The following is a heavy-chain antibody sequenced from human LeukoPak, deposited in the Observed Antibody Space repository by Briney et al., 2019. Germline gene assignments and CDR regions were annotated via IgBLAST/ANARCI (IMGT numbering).Heavy chain of an antibody. CDR1: GFPFSRYG. CDR3: ARPESGNFYFDY. Sequence: PGGSPRLSCAASGFPFSRYGMHWVRQAPGKGLEWVALIWFDGSNTYHADSVRGRFTISRDNSKNTLYLQMNSLRAEDTAVYYCARPESGNFYFDYWGQGTLVTVSS. J-gene: IGHJ4*02. V-gene: IGHV3-33*01. CDR2: IWFDGSNT. D-gene: IGHD1-26*01.